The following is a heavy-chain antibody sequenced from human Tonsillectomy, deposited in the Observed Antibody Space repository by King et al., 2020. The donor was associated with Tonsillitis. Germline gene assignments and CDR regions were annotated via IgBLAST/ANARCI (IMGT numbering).Heavy chain of an antibody. CDR3: AKDVRVGGYYGSGSYADY. CDR2: ISGRGGST. CDR1: GFTFSSYA. D-gene: IGHD3-10*01. V-gene: IGHV3-23*04. J-gene: IGHJ4*02. Sequence: VQLVESGGGLVQPGGSLRLFCAASGFTFSSYAMSWVRQAPGKGLEWVSAISGRGGSTSSADALKGRFTISSDNSKNTLYLQMNSLRAEDTAVYYCAKDVRVGGYYGSGSYADYWGQGTLVTVSS.